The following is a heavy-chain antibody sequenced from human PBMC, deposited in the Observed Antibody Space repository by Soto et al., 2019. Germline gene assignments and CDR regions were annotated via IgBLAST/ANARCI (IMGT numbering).Heavy chain of an antibody. CDR2: LDPADSFT. J-gene: IGHJ3*01. V-gene: IGHV5-10-1*01. Sequence: GESLKISCNVSGYSFTTFWISWVRQMPEKGLEWMGRLDPADSFTNYSPSFQGHVTISVDKSINTAYLQWSSLKASDTAIYYCARQLYDNRNYLDALDVWGRGTIVTVSS. CDR1: GYSFTTFW. D-gene: IGHD3-22*01. CDR3: ARQLYDNRNYLDALDV.